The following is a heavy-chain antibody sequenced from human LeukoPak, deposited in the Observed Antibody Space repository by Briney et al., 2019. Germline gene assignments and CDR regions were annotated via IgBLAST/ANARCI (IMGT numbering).Heavy chain of an antibody. CDR3: ARDEGAKMVFDI. CDR1: GGTFSSYA. Sequence: ASVKVSCKASGGTFSSYAISWVRQAPGQGLEWMGGIIPIFGTANYAQKFQGRVTITADQSTSTAYMELSSLRSEDTAVYYCARDEGAKMVFDIWGQGTMVTVSS. J-gene: IGHJ3*02. CDR2: IIPIFGTA. D-gene: IGHD1-26*01. V-gene: IGHV1-69*13.